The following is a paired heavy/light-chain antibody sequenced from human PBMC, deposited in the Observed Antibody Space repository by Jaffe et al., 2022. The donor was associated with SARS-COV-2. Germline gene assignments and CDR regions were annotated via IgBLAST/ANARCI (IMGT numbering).Light chain of an antibody. J-gene: IGKJ2*01. CDR3: HQHGSSPRT. CDR2: AAS. Sequence: EIVLTQSPGTLSLSPGERATLFCRASQAVTSTYLAWYQQKSGQSPRLLIRAASSRATGIPDRFSGRGSGTDFTLTISRVEPEDFAVYYCHQHGSSPRTFGQGTKLEIK. CDR1: QAVTSTY. V-gene: IGKV3-20*01.
Heavy chain of an antibody. CDR3: ASCSGGSCYVDAFDI. CDR1: RLSLSGYV. J-gene: IGHJ3*02. D-gene: IGHD2-15*01. CDR2: ISGSGSNT. Sequence: EVQLVESGGALVQPGGSLRLSCEASRLSLSGYVINWVRQAPGKGLEWVSGISGSGSNTYYADSVKGRCTVSRDDFKNMVSLQMMSLRVEDTAVYYCASCSGGSCYVDAFDIWGRGTMVTVSS. V-gene: IGHV3-23*04.